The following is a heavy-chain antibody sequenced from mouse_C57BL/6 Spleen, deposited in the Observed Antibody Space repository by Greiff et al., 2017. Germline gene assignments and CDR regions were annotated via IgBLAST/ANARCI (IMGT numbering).Heavy chain of an antibody. CDR1: GYSFTSYY. D-gene: IGHD2-3*01. CDR3: ARRDGYYNYAMDY. Sequence: QVQLQQSGPELVKPGASVKISCKASGYSFTSYYIHWVKQRPGQGLEWIGWIYPGSGNTKYNEKFKGKGTLTADTSSSTAYMQLSSLTSEDSAVYYCARRDGYYNYAMDYWGQGTSVTVSS. V-gene: IGHV1-66*01. CDR2: IYPGSGNT. J-gene: IGHJ4*01.